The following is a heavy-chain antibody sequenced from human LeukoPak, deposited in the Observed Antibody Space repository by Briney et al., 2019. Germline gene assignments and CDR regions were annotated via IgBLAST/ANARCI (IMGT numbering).Heavy chain of an antibody. V-gene: IGHV4-38-2*02. CDR3: ARETGTTFAWYFDL. D-gene: IGHD1-1*01. CDR2: IYHSGST. Sequence: SETLSLTCTVSGYSISSGYYWGWIRQPPGKGLEWIGSIYHSGSTYYNPSLKSRVTISVDKSKNQFSLKLSSVIAADTAVYYCARETGTTFAWYFDLWGRGTLVTVSS. J-gene: IGHJ2*01. CDR1: GYSISSGYY.